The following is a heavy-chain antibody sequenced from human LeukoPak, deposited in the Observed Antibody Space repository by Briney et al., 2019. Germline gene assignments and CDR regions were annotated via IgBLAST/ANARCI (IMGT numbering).Heavy chain of an antibody. D-gene: IGHD2-2*01. J-gene: IGHJ4*02. CDR1: GLTFSNYW. Sequence: GGSLRLSCAASGLTFSNYWMSWVRQAPGKGLEWVANIKEDGNEKYYVDSVKGRFTISRDNAKESLYLQMNSLRAEDTAVYYCARDRSRFYYWGQGTPVTVSS. CDR2: IKEDGNEK. CDR3: ARDRSRFYY. V-gene: IGHV3-7*01.